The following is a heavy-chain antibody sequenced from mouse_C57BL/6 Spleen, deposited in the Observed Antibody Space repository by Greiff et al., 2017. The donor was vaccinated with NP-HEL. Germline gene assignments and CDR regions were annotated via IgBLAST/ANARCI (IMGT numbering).Heavy chain of an antibody. CDR3: ARGRITTVVGAMDY. CDR2: INPNNGGT. D-gene: IGHD1-1*01. Sequence: VQLKQSGPELVKPGASVKISCKASGYTFTDYYMNWVKQSHGKSLEWIGDINPNNGGTSYNQKFKGKATLTVDKSSSTAYMELRSLTSEDSAVYYCARGRITTVVGAMDYWGQGTSVTVSS. CDR1: GYTFTDYY. J-gene: IGHJ4*01. V-gene: IGHV1-26*01.